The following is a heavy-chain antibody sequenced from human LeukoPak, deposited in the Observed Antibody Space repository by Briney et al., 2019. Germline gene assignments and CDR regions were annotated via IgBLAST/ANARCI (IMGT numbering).Heavy chain of an antibody. J-gene: IGHJ4*02. V-gene: IGHV3-23*01. CDR3: ARISYSGSSFDY. CDR1: GFIFSSSA. CDR2: ISNTGGIT. D-gene: IGHD1-26*01. Sequence: GGSLRLSCAPSGFIFSSSAMSWVRQAPGKGLEWVSSISNTGGITYYVDSVKGRFTCSRDNSKNTLYLQMNSLRAEDTAVYYCARISYSGSSFDYWGQGTLVTVSS.